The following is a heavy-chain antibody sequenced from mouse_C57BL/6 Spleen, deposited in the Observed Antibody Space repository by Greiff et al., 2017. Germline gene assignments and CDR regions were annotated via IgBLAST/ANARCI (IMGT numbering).Heavy chain of an antibody. CDR1: GYAFSSSW. V-gene: IGHV1-82*01. Sequence: QVQLQQPGPELVKPGASVKISCKASGYAFSSSWMNWVKQRPGKGLEWIGRIYPGDGDTNYNGKFKGKATLTADKSSSTAYMQLSSLTSEDSAVYFCARGTGTPYWGQGTLVTVSA. D-gene: IGHD4-1*01. J-gene: IGHJ3*01. CDR3: ARGTGTPY. CDR2: IYPGDGDT.